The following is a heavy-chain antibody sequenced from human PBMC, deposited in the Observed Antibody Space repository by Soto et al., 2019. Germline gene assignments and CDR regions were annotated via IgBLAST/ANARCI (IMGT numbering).Heavy chain of an antibody. Sequence: GASVKVSCKASGYTFTSYGISWVRQAPGQGLEWMGWISAYNGNTNYAQKLQGRVTMTTDTSTSTAYMELRSLRSDDTAVYYCARDTDYDILTGLDAFDIWGKGTMVTVS. CDR2: ISAYNGNT. CDR1: GYTFTSYG. CDR3: ARDTDYDILTGLDAFDI. D-gene: IGHD3-9*01. V-gene: IGHV1-18*01. J-gene: IGHJ3*02.